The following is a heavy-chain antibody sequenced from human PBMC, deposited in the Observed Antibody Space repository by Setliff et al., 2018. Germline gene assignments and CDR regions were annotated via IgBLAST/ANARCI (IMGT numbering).Heavy chain of an antibody. CDR2: IYTSWST. CDR1: GGSISSYY. D-gene: IGHD3-3*01. V-gene: IGHV4-4*07. Sequence: PSETLSLTCTVSGGSISSYYWGWFRQPAGKELEWIGQIYTSWSTNYNPSLKSRVTISLDTSKNQFPLSLTSVTAEDTAVYYCARMSGFQYIDVWDKGTTVTAP. CDR3: ARMSGFQYIDV. J-gene: IGHJ6*03.